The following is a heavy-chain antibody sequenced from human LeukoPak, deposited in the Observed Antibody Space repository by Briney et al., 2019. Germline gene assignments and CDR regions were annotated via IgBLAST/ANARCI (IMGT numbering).Heavy chain of an antibody. V-gene: IGHV3-30*01. CDR3: ARDRPPHIAAAGENFDY. J-gene: IGHJ4*02. Sequence: GGSLRLSCAVSGFTFSSYAMHWVRQAPGKGLEWVAVISYDGSNKYYADSVKGRFTISRDNSKNTLYLQMNSLRAEDTAVYYCARDRPPHIAAAGENFDYWGQGTLVTVSS. D-gene: IGHD6-13*01. CDR2: ISYDGSNK. CDR1: GFTFSSYA.